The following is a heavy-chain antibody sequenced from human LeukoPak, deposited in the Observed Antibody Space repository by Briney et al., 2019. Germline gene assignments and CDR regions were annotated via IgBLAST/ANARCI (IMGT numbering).Heavy chain of an antibody. D-gene: IGHD6-19*01. CDR2: INPNSGGT. CDR3: ARVGLGWYSSGWYN. V-gene: IGHV1-2*06. Sequence: GASVKVSCKASGYTFTGYYMHWVRQAPGQGLEWMGRINPNSGGTNYAQKFQGRVTMTRDTSISTAYMELSRLRSDDTAAYYCARVGLGWYSSGWYNWGQGTLVTVSS. CDR1: GYTFTGYY. J-gene: IGHJ4*02.